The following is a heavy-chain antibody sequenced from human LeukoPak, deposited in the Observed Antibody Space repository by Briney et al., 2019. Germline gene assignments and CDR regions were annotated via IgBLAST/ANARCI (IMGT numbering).Heavy chain of an antibody. V-gene: IGHV1-69*13. Sequence: ASVKVSCKASGGTFSSYAISWVRQAPGQGLEWMGGIIPIFGTANYAQKFQGRVTITADESTSTAYMELSSLRSEDTAVYYCAYSYDSSGYYLGFDYWGQGTLVTVSS. CDR3: AYSYDSSGYYLGFDY. CDR1: GGTFSSYA. J-gene: IGHJ4*02. D-gene: IGHD3-22*01. CDR2: IIPIFGTA.